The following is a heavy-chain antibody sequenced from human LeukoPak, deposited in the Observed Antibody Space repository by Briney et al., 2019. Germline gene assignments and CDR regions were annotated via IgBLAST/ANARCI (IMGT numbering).Heavy chain of an antibody. D-gene: IGHD3-10*01. CDR1: GGSISSSSYY. V-gene: IGHV4-39*01. CDR2: IYYSGST. J-gene: IGHJ4*02. Sequence: SETLSLTCTVSGGSISSSSYYWGWIRLPPGKGLEWIGSIYYSGSTYYNPSLKSRVTISVDTSKNQFSLKLSSVTAADTAVYYCARRARWFGELLGDYFDYWGQGTLVTVSS. CDR3: ARRARWFGELLGDYFDY.